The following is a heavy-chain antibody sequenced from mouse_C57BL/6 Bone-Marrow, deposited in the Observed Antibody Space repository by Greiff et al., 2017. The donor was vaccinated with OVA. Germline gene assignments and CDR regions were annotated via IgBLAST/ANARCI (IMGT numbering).Heavy chain of an antibody. D-gene: IGHD1-1*01. Sequence: EVKLVESGEGLVKPGGSLKLSCAASGFTFSSYAMSWVRQTPEKRLEWVAYISSGGDYIYYADTVKGRFTISRDNARNTLYLQMSSLKSEDTAMYYCTRDISSLYYFDYGGQGTTLTVSS. J-gene: IGHJ2*01. V-gene: IGHV5-9-1*02. CDR1: GFTFSSYA. CDR3: TRDISSLYYFDY. CDR2: ISSGGDYI.